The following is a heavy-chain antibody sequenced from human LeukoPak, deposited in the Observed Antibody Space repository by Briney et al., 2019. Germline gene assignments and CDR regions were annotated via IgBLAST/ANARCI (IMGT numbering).Heavy chain of an antibody. Sequence: GGSLRLSCAASGFTFSSYAMSWVRQAPGKGLEWVAFIRYDGSNKYYGDSVQGRFTISRDNSKNTLYLQMNSLRAEDTAVYYCAKDSYGSQSSYYHYYYMDVWGKGTTVTVSS. D-gene: IGHD3-10*01. CDR2: IRYDGSNK. CDR3: AKDSYGSQSSYYHYYYMDV. V-gene: IGHV3-30*02. J-gene: IGHJ6*03. CDR1: GFTFSSYA.